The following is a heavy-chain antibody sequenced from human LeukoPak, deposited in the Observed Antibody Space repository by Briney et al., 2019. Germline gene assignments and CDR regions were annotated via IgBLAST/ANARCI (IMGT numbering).Heavy chain of an antibody. CDR2: IKRKTDGGTT. V-gene: IGHV3-15*01. J-gene: IGHJ4*02. CDR1: GFTFNNAW. D-gene: IGHD4-11*01. Sequence: PGGSLRLSCAASGFTFNNAWMSWVRQAPGKGLEWVGRIKRKTDGGTTDYAAPVKGRFTISRDDSKNTLYLQMNSLKTEDTAVYYCTGRELQYDTHLVYWGQGTRVTVSS. CDR3: TGRELQYDTHLVY.